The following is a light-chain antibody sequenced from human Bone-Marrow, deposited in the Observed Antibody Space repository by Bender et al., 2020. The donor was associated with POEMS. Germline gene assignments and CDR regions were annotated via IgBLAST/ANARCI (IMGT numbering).Light chain of an antibody. Sequence: QSALTQSASVSGSPGQSVTISCTGTSSDVGGYKYVSWYQQHPGEAPKLLIFEGSKRPSGISNRFSGSKSDNTASLTISGLQAEDEAVYFCCSYAGRSTLVFGGGTMVTVL. CDR2: EGS. J-gene: IGLJ2*01. V-gene: IGLV2-23*01. CDR1: SSDVGGYKY. CDR3: CSYAGRSTLV.